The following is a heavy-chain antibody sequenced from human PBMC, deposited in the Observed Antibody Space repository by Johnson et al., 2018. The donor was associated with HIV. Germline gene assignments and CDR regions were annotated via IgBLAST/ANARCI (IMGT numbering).Heavy chain of an antibody. V-gene: IGHV3-30*18. CDR1: GLTFSSYD. CDR2: ISYDGSNK. CDR3: AKEGITMEVDI. Sequence: VQLVESGGGLVKPGGSLRLSCAVSGLTFSSYDMHWVRQAPGKGLEWVAVISYDGSNKYYADSVKGRFTISRDNSKNTLYLQMNSLRAEDTAVYYCAKEGITMEVDIWGQGTMVTVSS. D-gene: IGHD3-10*01. J-gene: IGHJ3*02.